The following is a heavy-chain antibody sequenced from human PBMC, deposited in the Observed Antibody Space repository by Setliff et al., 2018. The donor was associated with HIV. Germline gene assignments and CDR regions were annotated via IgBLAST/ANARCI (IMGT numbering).Heavy chain of an antibody. J-gene: IGHJ4*02. CDR2: IYYSGST. V-gene: IGHV4-39*01. D-gene: IGHD1-26*01. Sequence: SETLSLTCTVSSGSISSSSYYWGWIRQPPGKGLEWVGSIYYSGSTYYNPSLKSRVTISVDTSKNQFSLKLTSVTAAETAVYCCGRHGRLRGSYGGGGDYWGQGTLVTVSS. CDR1: SGSISSSSYY. CDR3: GRHGRLRGSYGGGGDY.